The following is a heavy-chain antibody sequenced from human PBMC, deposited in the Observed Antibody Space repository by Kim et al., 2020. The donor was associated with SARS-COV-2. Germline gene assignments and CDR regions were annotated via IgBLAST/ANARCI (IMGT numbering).Heavy chain of an antibody. V-gene: IGHV3-48*02. D-gene: IGHD3-10*01. CDR2: ISSSSSTI. J-gene: IGHJ3*02. CDR3: ARDRGPDFYGSGGDAFDI. CDR1: GFTFSSYS. Sequence: GGSLRLSCAASGFTFSSYSMNWVRQAPGKGLEWVSYISSSSSTIYYADSVKGRFTISRDNAKNSLYLQMNSLRDEDTAVYYCARDRGPDFYGSGGDAFDIWGQGTMVTVSS.